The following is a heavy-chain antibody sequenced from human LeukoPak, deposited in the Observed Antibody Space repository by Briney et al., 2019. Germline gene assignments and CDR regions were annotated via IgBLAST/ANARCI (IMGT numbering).Heavy chain of an antibody. CDR3: ERDYSGSYLADAFDI. J-gene: IGHJ3*02. CDR2: ISSSGSTI. CDR1: GFTFSDYY. Sequence: PGGSLRLSCAASGFTFSDYYMSWIRQAPGNGLEWVSYISSSGSTIHYADSVKGRFTISRDNAKKSLYLQMNSLRAEDTAVYYCERDYSGSYLADAFDIWGQGTMVTVSS. V-gene: IGHV3-11*01. D-gene: IGHD1-26*01.